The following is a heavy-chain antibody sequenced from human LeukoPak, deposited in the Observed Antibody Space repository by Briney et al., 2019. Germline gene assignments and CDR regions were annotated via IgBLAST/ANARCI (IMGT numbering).Heavy chain of an antibody. CDR2: ISRYGGNI. CDR1: GFTFSSYA. J-gene: IGHJ4*02. V-gene: IGHV3-23*01. CDR3: AKDFVGTGNFRGGDY. Sequence: GGSLRLSCAASGFTFSSYAMSWVRQAPGTGLEWVSGISRYGGNIYYAESVKGRLTISRDNSNDTLYLQMNTLRVEDTAVYYCAKDFVGTGNFRGGDYWGQGTLVTVSS. D-gene: IGHD2-8*02.